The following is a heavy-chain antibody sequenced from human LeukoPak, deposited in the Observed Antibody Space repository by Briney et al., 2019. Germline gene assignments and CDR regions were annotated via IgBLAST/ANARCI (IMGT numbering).Heavy chain of an antibody. V-gene: IGHV3-74*01. CDR1: GFTFSNYW. CDR3: VRDWDHFDFDS. J-gene: IGHJ5*01. Sequence: GGSLRLSCVASGFTFSNYWMHWVRQAPGKGLVWVPRIKGDGSHTIYADSVKGRFTISRDNAKNTLYLQMKSLRAEDTAVYYCVRDWDHFDFDSWGQGTLVTVSS. D-gene: IGHD3-9*01. CDR2: IKGDGSHT.